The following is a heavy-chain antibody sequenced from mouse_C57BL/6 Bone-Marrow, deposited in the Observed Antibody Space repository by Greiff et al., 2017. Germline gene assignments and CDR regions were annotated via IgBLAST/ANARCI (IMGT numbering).Heavy chain of an antibody. CDR2: INPGSGGT. V-gene: IGHV1-54*01. CDR1: GYAFTNYL. CDR3: ARLRRGSWYFDV. J-gene: IGHJ1*03. D-gene: IGHD2-4*01. Sequence: QVQLKESGAELVRPGTSVKVSCKASGYAFTNYLIEWVKQRPGQGLEWIGVINPGSGGTNYNEKFKGKATLTADKSSSTAYMQLSSLTSEDSAVYFGARLRRGSWYFDVWGTGTTVTVSS.